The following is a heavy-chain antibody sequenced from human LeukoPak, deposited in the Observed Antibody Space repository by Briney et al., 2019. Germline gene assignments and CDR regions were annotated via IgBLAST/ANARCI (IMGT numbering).Heavy chain of an antibody. J-gene: IGHJ5*02. CDR3: AKSPYGSGAHWFDP. D-gene: IGHD3-10*01. Sequence: GGSLRLSCAASGFTFSSYAMSWVRQAPGKGLEWVSGISDRGDSTYCPDSVKGRFTISRDNSKNTLHLQMNSLRAEDTAVYYCAKSPYGSGAHWFDPWGQGTLVTVSS. CDR1: GFTFSSYA. CDR2: ISDRGDST. V-gene: IGHV3-23*01.